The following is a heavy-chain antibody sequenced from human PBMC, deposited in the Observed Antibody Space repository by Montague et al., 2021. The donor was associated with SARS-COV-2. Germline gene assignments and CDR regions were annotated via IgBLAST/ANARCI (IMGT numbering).Heavy chain of an antibody. Sequence: SETLSLTCTVSGDSISSSSYYWGWIRQPPGKGLEWIGSINNRGNTYNNPSLRSRVSISVDTSKNQFSLNVRSVTAADTGLFYCVRVTHARSDWPYYMDVWGKGTTVTV. V-gene: IGHV4-39*01. J-gene: IGHJ6*03. D-gene: IGHD1-26*01. CDR1: GDSISSSSYY. CDR3: VRVTHARSDWPYYMDV. CDR2: INNRGNT.